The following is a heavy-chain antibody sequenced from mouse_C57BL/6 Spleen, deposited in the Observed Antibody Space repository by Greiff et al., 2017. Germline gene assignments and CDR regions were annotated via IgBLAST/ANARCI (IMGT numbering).Heavy chain of an antibody. Sequence: EVQLVESGGGLVKPGGSLKLSCAASGFTFSDYGMHWVRQAPEKGLEWVAYISSGSSTIYYADTVKGRFTISRDNAKNTLFLQMTSLRSEDTAMYYCARGDWDGYWYFDVWGTGATVTVSS. CDR1: GFTFSDYG. CDR2: ISSGSSTI. J-gene: IGHJ1*03. CDR3: ARGDWDGYWYFDV. D-gene: IGHD4-1*01. V-gene: IGHV5-17*01.